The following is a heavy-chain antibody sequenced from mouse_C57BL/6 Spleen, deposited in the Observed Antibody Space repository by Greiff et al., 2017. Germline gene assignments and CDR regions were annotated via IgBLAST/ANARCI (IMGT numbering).Heavy chain of an antibody. CDR2: IDPSDSYT. J-gene: IGHJ1*03. CDR3: ARVWDGWYFDV. V-gene: IGHV1-69*01. Sequence: VQLQQPGAELVMPGASVKLSCKASGYTFTSYWMHWVKQRPGQGLEWIGEIDPSDSYTNYNQKFKGKSTLTVDKSSSTAYMQLSSLTSEDSAVYDCARVWDGWYFDVWGTGTTVTVSS. CDR1: GYTFTSYW. D-gene: IGHD4-1*01.